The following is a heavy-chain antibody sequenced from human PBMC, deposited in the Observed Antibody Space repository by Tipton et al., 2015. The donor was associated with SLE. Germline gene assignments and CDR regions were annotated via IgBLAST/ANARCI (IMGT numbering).Heavy chain of an antibody. D-gene: IGHD3-3*01. J-gene: IGHJ3*02. V-gene: IGHV4-61*02. CDR3: ARTQLRVSPNAFDI. CDR1: GGSISSSSYY. Sequence: TLSLTCTVSGGSISSSSYYWTWIRQPAGKGLEWIGRIYTSGGTHYNPSLKSRVTISLDTSKNQFSLKLSSVTAADTAVYYCARTQLRVSPNAFDIWGQGTMVTVSS. CDR2: IYTSGGT.